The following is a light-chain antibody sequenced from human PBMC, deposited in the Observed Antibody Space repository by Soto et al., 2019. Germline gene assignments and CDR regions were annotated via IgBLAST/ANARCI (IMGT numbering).Light chain of an antibody. CDR1: QSVGGF. Sequence: EIVLTQSPATLSLSPGERATLSCRASQSVGGFLAWYQQKSGQAPRLLIYDTSKSATGIPARFSGSGSGTDCTITISSLEPEDFAIYHCQHRSNWPPMYTFGQGTKLEIK. CDR3: QHRSNWPPMYT. V-gene: IGKV3-11*01. CDR2: DTS. J-gene: IGKJ2*01.